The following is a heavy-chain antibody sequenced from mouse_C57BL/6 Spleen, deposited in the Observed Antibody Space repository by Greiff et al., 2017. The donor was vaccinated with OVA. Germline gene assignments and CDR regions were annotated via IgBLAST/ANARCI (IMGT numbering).Heavy chain of an antibody. CDR2: IDPETGGT. Sequence: VQLQQSGAELVRPGASVTLSCKASGYTFTDYEMHWVKQTPVHGLEWIGAIDPETGGTAYNQKFKGKAILTADKSSSTAYMELRSLTSEDSAVYCCTRSGNNYYAMDYWGQGTSGTVSS. CDR3: TRSGNNYYAMDY. CDR1: GYTFTDYE. D-gene: IGHD2-1*01. J-gene: IGHJ4*01. V-gene: IGHV1-15*01.